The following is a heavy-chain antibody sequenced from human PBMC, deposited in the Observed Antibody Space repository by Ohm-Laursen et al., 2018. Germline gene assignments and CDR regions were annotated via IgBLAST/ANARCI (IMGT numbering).Heavy chain of an antibody. CDR2: INPNSGGT. V-gene: IGHV1-2*02. J-gene: IGHJ4*02. CDR3: ARDPGSVVVSAAIDY. D-gene: IGHD2-2*01. CDR1: GYTFTGYY. Sequence: ASVKVSCKASGYTFTGYYMHWVRQAPGQGLEWMGWINPNSGGTNYAQKFQGRVTMTRDTSTSTAYMELRSLRSDDTALYYCARDPGSVVVSAAIDYWGQGTLVTVSS.